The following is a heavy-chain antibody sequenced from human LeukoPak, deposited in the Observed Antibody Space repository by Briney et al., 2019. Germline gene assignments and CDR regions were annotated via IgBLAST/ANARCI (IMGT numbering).Heavy chain of an antibody. J-gene: IGHJ4*02. V-gene: IGHV4-39*01. CDR2: IYYSGST. CDR1: GGSISSSSYY. Sequence: SETLSLSCTVPGGSISSSSYYWGWIRQPPGKGLEWIGSIYYSGSTYYNPSLKSRVPISVVTSKNQFALKLRSVTAAGTAVYYCARLRYYYGAGSPPTPFDYWGQGTLVTVSS. CDR3: ARLRYYYGAGSPPTPFDY. D-gene: IGHD3-10*01.